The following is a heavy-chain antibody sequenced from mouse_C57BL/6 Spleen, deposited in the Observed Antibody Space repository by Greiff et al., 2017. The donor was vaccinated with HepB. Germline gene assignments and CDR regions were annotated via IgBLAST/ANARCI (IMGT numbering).Heavy chain of an antibody. CDR1: GYTFTSYW. V-gene: IGHV1-64*01. D-gene: IGHD1-1*01. CDR3: ARPPHGSSSAWFAY. J-gene: IGHJ3*01. CDR2: IHPNSGST. Sequence: QVQLQQPGAELVKPGASVKLSCKASGYTFTSYWMHWVKQRPGQGLEWIGMIHPNSGSTNYNEKFKSKATLTVDKSSSTAYMQLSSLTSEDSAVYYCARPPHGSSSAWFAYWGQGTLVTVSA.